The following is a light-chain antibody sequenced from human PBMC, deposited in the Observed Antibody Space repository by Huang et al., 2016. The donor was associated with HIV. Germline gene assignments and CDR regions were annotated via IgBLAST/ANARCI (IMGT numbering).Light chain of an antibody. CDR1: QSVSYN. CDR3: QQYNNWPPVT. V-gene: IGKV3-15*01. J-gene: IGKJ4*01. Sequence: IVMTQSPATLSVSPGERATLSCRASQSVSYNLAWYQQKPVQAPRLLIYAASTRATGIPARFSGSGSGTEFTLTISSLQSEDFAVYYCQQYNNWPPVTFGGGTKVEIK. CDR2: AAS.